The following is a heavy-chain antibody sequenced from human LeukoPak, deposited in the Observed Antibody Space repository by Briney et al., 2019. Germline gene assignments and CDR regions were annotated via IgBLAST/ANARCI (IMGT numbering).Heavy chain of an antibody. Sequence: GGSLRLSCAASGFTLTSHVMTWVRQAPGKGPEWVSVIGGNTAGTTYYADSVKGRFTISRDSIKNTVDLQMSSLRAEDTAVYYCARDTGGWYGAFEFWGQGALVTVSS. CDR1: GFTLTSHV. D-gene: IGHD6-19*01. V-gene: IGHV3-23*01. CDR2: IGGNTAGTT. J-gene: IGHJ4*02. CDR3: ARDTGGWYGAFEF.